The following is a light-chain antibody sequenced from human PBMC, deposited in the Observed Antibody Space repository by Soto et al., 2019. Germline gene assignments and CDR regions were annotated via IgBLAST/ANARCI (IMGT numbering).Light chain of an antibody. V-gene: IGLV2-14*01. CDR3: TSFTSRHTYV. Sequence: QSALTQPASVSGSPGQSITISCAGTSSDVGGNNHVSWYQQHPGKAPKLIIYGVTNRPSGVSYRFSGSKSGDTASLTISGLQAEDEADYYCTSFTSRHTYVFGTGTKVTVL. J-gene: IGLJ1*01. CDR1: SSDVGGNNH. CDR2: GVT.